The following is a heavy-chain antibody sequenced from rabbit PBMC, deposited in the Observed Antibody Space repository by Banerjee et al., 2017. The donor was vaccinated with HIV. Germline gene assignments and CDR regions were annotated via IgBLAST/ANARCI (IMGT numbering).Heavy chain of an antibody. CDR3: ARRYAGYAYATDL. V-gene: IGHV1S47*01. D-gene: IGHD6-1*01. CDR2: IDPVFGST. Sequence: QEQLVESGGGLVQPGGSLKLSCKASGFDFSSYGVSWVRQAPGKGLEWIGYIDPVFGSTYYASWVNGRFTISSHNAQNTLYLQLNSLTAADTATYFCARRYAGYAYATDLWGQGTLVTVS. CDR1: GFDFSSYG. J-gene: IGHJ3*01.